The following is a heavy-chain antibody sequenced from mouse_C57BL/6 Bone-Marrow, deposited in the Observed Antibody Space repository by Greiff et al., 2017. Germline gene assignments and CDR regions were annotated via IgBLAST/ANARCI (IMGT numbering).Heavy chain of an antibody. Sequence: QVQLQQPGAELVMPGASVKLSCKASGYTFTSYWMHWVKQRPGQGLEWIGEIDPSDSYTNYNQKFKGKSTLTVDKSSSTAYMQLSSLTSEDSAVYYCSREGNYYSSSHFYFWGQGTTLTVSS. CDR1: GYTFTSYW. V-gene: IGHV1-69*01. CDR2: IDPSDSYT. J-gene: IGHJ2*01. CDR3: SREGNYYSSSHFYF. D-gene: IGHD1-1*01.